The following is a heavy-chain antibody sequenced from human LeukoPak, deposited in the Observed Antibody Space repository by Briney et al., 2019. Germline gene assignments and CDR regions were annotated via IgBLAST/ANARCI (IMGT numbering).Heavy chain of an antibody. D-gene: IGHD4-17*01. CDR1: GYTFTGYY. J-gene: IGHJ4*02. V-gene: IGHV1-2*02. CDR2: INPNSGGT. CDR3: AREDYGDRRYSN. Sequence: ASVKVSCKASGYTFTGYYMHWVRQAPGQGLEWLGWINPNSGGTNYAQKFQGRVTMTRDTSISTAYMELSRLRSDDTAVYYCAREDYGDRRYSNWGQGALVTVSS.